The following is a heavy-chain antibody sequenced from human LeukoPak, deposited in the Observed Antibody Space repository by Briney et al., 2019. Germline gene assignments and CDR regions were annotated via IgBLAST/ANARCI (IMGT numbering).Heavy chain of an antibody. J-gene: IGHJ4*02. CDR1: GLTFSSYG. Sequence: GGSLRLSCAASGLTFSSYGMHWVRQAPGKGLEWVAVISYDGSNKYYADSVKGRFTISRDNSKNTLYLQMNSLRAEDTAVYYCAKDGRRDGYNCPDYWGQGTLVTVSS. CDR3: AKDGRRDGYNCPDY. CDR2: ISYDGSNK. V-gene: IGHV3-30*18. D-gene: IGHD5-24*01.